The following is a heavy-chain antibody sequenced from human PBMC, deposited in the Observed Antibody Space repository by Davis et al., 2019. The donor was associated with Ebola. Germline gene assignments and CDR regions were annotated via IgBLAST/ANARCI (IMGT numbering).Heavy chain of an antibody. Sequence: SETLSLTCTVSGGSIDSYYWSWIRQPPGKGLEWIGYIYYSGSTNYNPSLKSRVTISVDTSKNQFSLKLSSVTAADTAVYYCARVEYYDFWSGGFDYWGQGTLVTVSS. J-gene: IGHJ4*02. V-gene: IGHV4-59*01. CDR1: GGSIDSYY. D-gene: IGHD3-3*01. CDR2: IYYSGST. CDR3: ARVEYYDFWSGGFDY.